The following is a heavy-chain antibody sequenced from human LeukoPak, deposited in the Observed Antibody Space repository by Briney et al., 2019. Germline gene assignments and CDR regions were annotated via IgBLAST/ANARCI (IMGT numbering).Heavy chain of an antibody. CDR3: ARFATSTVTTFTYYYYGMDV. J-gene: IGHJ6*02. Sequence: PGGSLRLSCASSGFTFSDYYMSWIRQAPGKGLEWVSYISSSGSTIYYADSVKGRFTISRDNAKNSLYLQVNSPRAEDTAVYYCARFATSTVTTFTYYYYGMDVWGQGTTVTVSS. V-gene: IGHV3-11*01. CDR2: ISSSGSTI. D-gene: IGHD4-17*01. CDR1: GFTFSDYY.